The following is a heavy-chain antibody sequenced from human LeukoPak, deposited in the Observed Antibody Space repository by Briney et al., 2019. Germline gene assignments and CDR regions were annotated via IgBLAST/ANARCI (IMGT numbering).Heavy chain of an antibody. CDR3: AKDATYYYDSSGSTHDY. CDR1: GFTFSRNA. D-gene: IGHD3-22*01. V-gene: IGHV3-23*01. J-gene: IGHJ4*02. Sequence: GGSLRLSCAASGFTFSRNAMSWVRQAPGKGLEWVSAISGSGGSTYYADSVKGRFTVSRDNSKNTLYLQMNSLRAEDTAVYYCAKDATYYYDSSGSTHDYWGQGTLVTVSS. CDR2: ISGSGGST.